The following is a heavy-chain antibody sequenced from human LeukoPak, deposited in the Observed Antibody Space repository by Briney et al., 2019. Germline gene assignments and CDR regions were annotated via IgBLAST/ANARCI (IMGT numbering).Heavy chain of an antibody. CDR1: GYTFTGYY. CDR3: ARDRYSGSYGY. V-gene: IGHV1-2*02. CDR2: INPNSGGT. Sequence: ASVKVSCKAAGYTFTGYYIHWVRQAPGQGLEWMGWINPNSGGTNYAQKFQGRVTMTRDTSISTAYMELSRLRSDDTAVYYCARDRYSGSYGYWGQGTLVTVSS. D-gene: IGHD1-26*01. J-gene: IGHJ4*02.